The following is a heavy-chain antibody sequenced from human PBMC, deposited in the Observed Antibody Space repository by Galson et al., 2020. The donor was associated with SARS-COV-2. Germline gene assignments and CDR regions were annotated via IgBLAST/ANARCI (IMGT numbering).Heavy chain of an antibody. CDR3: ARDKYYYDSSCDYYSCYYYGMDV. J-gene: IGHJ6*02. CDR2: ISPYNGNT. D-gene: IGHD3-22*01. V-gene: IGHV1-18*01. CDR1: GYTFTSYG. Sequence: ASVQVSCKASGYTFTSYGISWVRQATGQGLEGMGWISPYNGNTNYAQKLQGRLTITTDTSTSTDYMEIRRLRSDDTAVYYCARDKYYYDSSCDYYSCYYYGMDVWGQGTTVTVSS.